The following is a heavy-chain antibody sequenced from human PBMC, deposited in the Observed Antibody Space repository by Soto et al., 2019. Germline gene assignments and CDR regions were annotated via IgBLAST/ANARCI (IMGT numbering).Heavy chain of an antibody. V-gene: IGHV3-11*06. J-gene: IGHJ3*02. CDR1: GFTFSDYY. D-gene: IGHD3-22*01. CDR3: ARARKGPMIGDAFDI. CDR2: ISSSSSYT. Sequence: LRLSCAASGFTFSDYYMSWIRQAPGKGLEWVSYISSSSSYTNYADSVKGRFTISRDNAKNSLYLQMNSLRAEDTAVYYCARARKGPMIGDAFDIWGQGTMVT.